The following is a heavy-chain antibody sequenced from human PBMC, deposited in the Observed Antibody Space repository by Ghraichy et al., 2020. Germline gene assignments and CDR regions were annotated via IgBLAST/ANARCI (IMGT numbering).Heavy chain of an antibody. CDR2: ISWDGGST. Sequence: LSLTCAASGFTFDDYAMHWVRQAPGKGLEWVSLISWDGGSTYYADSVKGRFTISRDNSKNSLYLQMNSLRAEDTALYYCAKDLDNRRESYGRKRALDYWGQGTLVTVSS. J-gene: IGHJ4*02. V-gene: IGHV3-43D*03. CDR1: GFTFDDYA. CDR3: AKDLDNRRESYGRKRALDY. D-gene: IGHD5-18*01.